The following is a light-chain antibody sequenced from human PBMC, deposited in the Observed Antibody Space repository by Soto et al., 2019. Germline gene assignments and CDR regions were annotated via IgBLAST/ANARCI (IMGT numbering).Light chain of an antibody. CDR1: QTITSY. J-gene: IGKJ1*01. Sequence: DIQMTQSPSSLSTSVGDRVTITCRASQTITSYLNWYQQKPGKAPKLLISAASSLQSGVPSRFSGSGSGTDFTLTISSLQPDDFATYYCQQTYSIPWTFGQGTKVEIK. CDR2: AAS. CDR3: QQTYSIPWT. V-gene: IGKV1-39*01.